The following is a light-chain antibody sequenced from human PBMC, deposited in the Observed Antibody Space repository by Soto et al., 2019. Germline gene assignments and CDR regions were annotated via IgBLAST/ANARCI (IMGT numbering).Light chain of an antibody. Sequence: ELVLTQSPGTMSLSPGERATLSCRSSQSVSSSYLAWYQQKPGQAPRLLIYGASSRATGIPDRFSGSGSGTDFTLTISRLEPEEFAVYYCQQYGSSPRTFGQGTKVDIK. V-gene: IGKV3-20*01. CDR2: GAS. J-gene: IGKJ1*01. CDR3: QQYGSSPRT. CDR1: QSVSSSY.